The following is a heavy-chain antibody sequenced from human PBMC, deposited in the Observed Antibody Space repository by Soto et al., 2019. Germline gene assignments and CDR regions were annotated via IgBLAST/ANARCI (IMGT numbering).Heavy chain of an antibody. CDR2: IIPIFGTA. CDR1: GGTFSSYA. J-gene: IGHJ6*02. V-gene: IGHV1-69*13. D-gene: IGHD3-3*01. Sequence: ASVKVSCKASGGTFSSYAISWVRQAPGQGLEWMGGIIPIFGTANYAQKFQGRVTITADESTSTAYMELSSLRSEDTAVYYCARSGLFLERLFNYYYYGMDVWGQGTTVTVSS. CDR3: ARSGLFLERLFNYYYYGMDV.